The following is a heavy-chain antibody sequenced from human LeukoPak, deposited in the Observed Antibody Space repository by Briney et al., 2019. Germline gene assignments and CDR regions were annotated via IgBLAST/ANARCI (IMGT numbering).Heavy chain of an antibody. V-gene: IGHV4-38-2*01. CDR3: ARGRITMVRGVMGQYYFDY. Sequence: SETLSLTCAVPGYSISSGYYWGWIRQPPGKGLEWIGSIYHSGSTYYNPSLKSRVTISVDTSKNQFSLKLSSVTAAGTAVYYCARGRITMVRGVMGQYYFDYWGQGTLVTVSS. J-gene: IGHJ4*02. CDR1: GYSISSGYY. CDR2: IYHSGST. D-gene: IGHD3-10*01.